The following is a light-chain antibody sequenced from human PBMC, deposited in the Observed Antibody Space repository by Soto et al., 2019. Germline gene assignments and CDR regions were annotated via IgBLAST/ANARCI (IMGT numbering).Light chain of an antibody. CDR1: KLGDKY. CDR3: QAWDSRV. CDR2: QDS. V-gene: IGLV3-1*01. J-gene: IGLJ2*01. Sequence: SSELTQPPSVSVSRGQTASITCSGDKLGDKYACWYQQKPGQSPVLVIYQDSKRPSGVPERFSGSNSGNTATLTISGTQAMDGADYYCQAWDSRVFGGGTKLTVL.